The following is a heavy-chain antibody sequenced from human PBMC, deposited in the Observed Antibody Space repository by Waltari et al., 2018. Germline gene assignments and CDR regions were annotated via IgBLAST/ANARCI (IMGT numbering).Heavy chain of an antibody. CDR3: SRGPYNFWSGYSFEY. CDR2: IHSDGRT. Sequence: EVQLVETGGGLIQPGGSLRLSCAASGFTVSDTYLTWVRQAPGKGLGVVSLIHSDGRTFYAGSVKGRFTISRDDSKNTLYLQMNSLRAEDSARYYCSRGPYNFWSGYSFEYWGQGTLVTVSS. CDR1: GFTVSDTY. V-gene: IGHV3-53*02. J-gene: IGHJ4*02. D-gene: IGHD3-3*01.